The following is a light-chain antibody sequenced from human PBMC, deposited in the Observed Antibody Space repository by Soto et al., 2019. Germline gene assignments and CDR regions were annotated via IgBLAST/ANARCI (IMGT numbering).Light chain of an antibody. CDR1: QSVSSN. V-gene: IGKV3-15*01. CDR3: QQYHDWPPYT. Sequence: EIVMTQSPAILSVSPGERATLSCRASQSVSSNLAWYQQKPGQAPRLLIYGASTRATGIPARFSGSGSGTACTLTIGGLQSEDFAVYYCQQYHDWPPYTFAQGTKLEIK. J-gene: IGKJ2*01. CDR2: GAS.